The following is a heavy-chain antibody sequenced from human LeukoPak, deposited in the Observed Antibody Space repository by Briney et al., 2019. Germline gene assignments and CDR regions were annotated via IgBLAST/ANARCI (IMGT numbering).Heavy chain of an antibody. CDR2: ISAYNGNT. D-gene: IGHD1-26*01. Sequence: ASVKVSCKASGYTFTSYGISRVRQAPGQGLEWMGWISAYNGNTNYAQKLQGRVTMTTDTSTSTAYMELRSLRSDDTAVYYCARGLGGSGSYFLTFDYWGQGTLVTVSS. V-gene: IGHV1-18*01. CDR1: GYTFTSYG. CDR3: ARGLGGSGSYFLTFDY. J-gene: IGHJ4*02.